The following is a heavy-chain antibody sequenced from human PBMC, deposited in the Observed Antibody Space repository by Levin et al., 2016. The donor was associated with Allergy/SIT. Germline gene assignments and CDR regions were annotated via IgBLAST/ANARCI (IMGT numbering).Heavy chain of an antibody. Sequence: VRQAPGKGLEWVSCISSSGGTTYHADSVKGRFTISRDNAKNSLYLQMNSLRDEDTAVYYCASATTWGGCYYYMDVWGKGTTVTVSS. CDR2: ISSSGGTT. D-gene: IGHD3-16*01. CDR3: ASATTWGGCYYYMDV. J-gene: IGHJ6*03. V-gene: IGHV3-48*02.